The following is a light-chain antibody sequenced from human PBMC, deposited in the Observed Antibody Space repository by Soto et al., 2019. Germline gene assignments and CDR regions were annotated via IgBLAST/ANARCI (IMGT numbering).Light chain of an antibody. CDR1: QRISTW. V-gene: IGKV1-5*03. CDR3: QQYNSYSS. Sequence: DIQMTQSPSTLSASVGDRVTITCRASQRISTWLAWYQQKPGKAPKLLIYKASTLESGVPSRFSGSGSGTEFTLNISSLQPDDFATYYCQQYNSYSSFGQGTKVEIK. CDR2: KAS. J-gene: IGKJ1*01.